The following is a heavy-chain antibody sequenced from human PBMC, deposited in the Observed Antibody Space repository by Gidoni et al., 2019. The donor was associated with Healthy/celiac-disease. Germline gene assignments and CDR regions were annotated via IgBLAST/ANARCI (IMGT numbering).Heavy chain of an antibody. J-gene: IGHJ6*02. V-gene: IGHV4-34*01. CDR1: GGSFRGYY. CDR2: INHSGST. CDR3: ATVPPHCSGGSCYKYYYYGMDV. D-gene: IGHD2-15*01. Sequence: QVQLQQWGAGLLKPSETLSLPCAVYGGSFRGYYWLWIRQPPGKGLEWIGEINHSGSTNNNPSLKSRVTISVDTSKNQFSLKLSSVTAADTAVYYCATVPPHCSGGSCYKYYYYGMDVWGQGTTVTVSS.